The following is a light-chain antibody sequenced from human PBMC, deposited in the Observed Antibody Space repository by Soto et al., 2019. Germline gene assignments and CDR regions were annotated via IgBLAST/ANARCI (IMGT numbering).Light chain of an antibody. CDR1: SSNIGNNA. CDR2: YDT. Sequence: QSVLTQPPSVSGAPRQRVTISCSGSSSNIGNNAINWYQQLPGKAPKLLIFYDTVVPSGVSDRFSGSKSGTSASLTISGLQSEDEADYHCASWDDSLKAWVFGGGTQLTVL. J-gene: IGLJ3*02. CDR3: ASWDDSLKAWV. V-gene: IGLV1-36*01.